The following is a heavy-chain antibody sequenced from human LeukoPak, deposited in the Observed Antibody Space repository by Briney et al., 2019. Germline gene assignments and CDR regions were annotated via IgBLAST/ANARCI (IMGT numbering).Heavy chain of an antibody. CDR1: GYTLTDYY. Sequence: ASVKVSCKASGYTLTDYYMHWVRQAPGQGLEWMGRINHNSGETNYAEKFQGRVTMTRDTSISTAYMELSRLRSDDTAVYYCARDPPGDAFDIWGQGTMVTVSS. CDR2: INHNSGET. D-gene: IGHD1-14*01. V-gene: IGHV1-2*02. CDR3: ARDPPGDAFDI. J-gene: IGHJ3*02.